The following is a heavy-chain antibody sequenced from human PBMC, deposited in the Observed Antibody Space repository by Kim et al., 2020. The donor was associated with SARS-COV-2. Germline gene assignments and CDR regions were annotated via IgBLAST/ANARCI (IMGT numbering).Heavy chain of an antibody. V-gene: IGHV3-74*01. CDR2: INSDGSST. CDR3: AGDGVILTGIPYFDY. D-gene: IGHD3-9*01. CDR1: GFTFSSYW. J-gene: IGHJ4*02. Sequence: GGSLRLSCAASGFTFSSYWMHWVRQAPGKGLVWVSRINSDGSSTSYADSVKGRFTISRDNAKNTLYLQMNSLRAEDTAVYYCAGDGVILTGIPYFDYWGQGTLVTVSS.